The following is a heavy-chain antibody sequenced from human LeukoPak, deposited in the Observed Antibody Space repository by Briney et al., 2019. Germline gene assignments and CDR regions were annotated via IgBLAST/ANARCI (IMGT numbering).Heavy chain of an antibody. D-gene: IGHD4-17*01. J-gene: IGHJ4*02. CDR1: GGSVSSASYS. CDR3: ARNTRGDYNFDY. Sequence: SETLSLTCTVSGGSVSSASYSWSWIRQPPGKGLEWIGYIHYTGSTNSNPSLKSRVTMSVDTSKNQFSLKLSSVTAADTAVYYCARNTRGDYNFDYWGQGTPVTVSP. CDR2: IHYTGST. V-gene: IGHV4-61*01.